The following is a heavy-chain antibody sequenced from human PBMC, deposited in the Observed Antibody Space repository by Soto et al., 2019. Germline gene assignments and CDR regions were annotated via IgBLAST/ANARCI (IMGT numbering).Heavy chain of an antibody. CDR1: GGTFSSYT. D-gene: IGHD4-17*01. CDR3: ARDTQTHYDYGDYDVGYYYYMDV. J-gene: IGHJ6*03. CDR2: IIPILGIA. V-gene: IGHV1-69*04. Sequence: SVKVSCKASGGTFSSYTISWVRQAPGQGLEWMGRIIPILGIANYAQKFQGRATITADKSTSTAYMELSSLRSEDTAVYYCARDTQTHYDYGDYDVGYYYYMDVWGKGTTVTVSS.